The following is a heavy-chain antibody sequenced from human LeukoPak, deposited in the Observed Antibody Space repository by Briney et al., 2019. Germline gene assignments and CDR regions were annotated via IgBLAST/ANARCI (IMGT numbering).Heavy chain of an antibody. V-gene: IGHV3-23*01. CDR2: ISGNGGVT. CDR3: ARIAAAGIYAFDY. Sequence: GGSLRPSCAASGFTFTTYAFTWVRQAPGKGLEWVSSISGNGGVTYYADSVKGRFTISRDYSNNTLYLQMNSLRAEDTAVYYCARIAAAGIYAFDYWGQGSLVTVSS. CDR1: GFTFTTYA. D-gene: IGHD6-13*01. J-gene: IGHJ4*02.